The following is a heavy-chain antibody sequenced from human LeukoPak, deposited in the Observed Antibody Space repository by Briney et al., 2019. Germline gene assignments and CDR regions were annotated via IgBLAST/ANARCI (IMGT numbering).Heavy chain of an antibody. CDR3: AKAASPTTRYFDY. CDR1: GFTFSSYS. D-gene: IGHD1-26*01. V-gene: IGHV3-48*01. CDR2: ISSSSSTI. J-gene: IGHJ4*02. Sequence: GGSLRLSCAASGFTFSSYSMTWVRQAPGKGLEWVSYISSSSSTIYYADSVKGRFTISRDNSKNTLYLQMNSLRAEDTAVYYCAKAASPTTRYFDYWGQGTLVTVSS.